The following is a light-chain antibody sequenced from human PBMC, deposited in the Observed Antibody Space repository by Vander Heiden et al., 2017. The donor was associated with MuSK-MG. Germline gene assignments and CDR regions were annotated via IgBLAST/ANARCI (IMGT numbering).Light chain of an antibody. J-gene: IGKJ5*01. CDR1: QRIGSS. Sequence: EIQMTQSPSSLSASVGDKVTITCRASQRIGSSLNWYQQKPGKAPNLLIYGASTLQSGVPLRFSGGGSGTDFTLTISRLQAEDFATYYCQQSYDTITFGQGTRLDIK. CDR2: GAS. V-gene: IGKV1-39*01. CDR3: QQSYDTIT.